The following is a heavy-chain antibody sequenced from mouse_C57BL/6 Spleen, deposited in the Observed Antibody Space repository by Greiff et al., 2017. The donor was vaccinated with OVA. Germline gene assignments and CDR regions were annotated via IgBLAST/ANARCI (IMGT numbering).Heavy chain of an antibody. CDR1: GFTFSSYG. Sequence: EVKVVESGGDLVKPGGSLKLSCAASGFTFSSYGMSWVRQTPDKRLEWVATISSGGSYTYYPDSVKGRFTISRDNAKNTLYLQMSSLKSEDTAMYYCAREDYDDLGFDYWGQGTTLTVSS. CDR2: ISSGGSYT. V-gene: IGHV5-6*01. CDR3: AREDYDDLGFDY. J-gene: IGHJ2*01. D-gene: IGHD2-4*01.